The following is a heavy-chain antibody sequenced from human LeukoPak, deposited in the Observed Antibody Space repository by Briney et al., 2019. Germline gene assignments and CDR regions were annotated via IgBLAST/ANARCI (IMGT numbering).Heavy chain of an antibody. J-gene: IGHJ4*02. V-gene: IGHV3-48*03. CDR1: GFXFSSYE. D-gene: IGHD5-12*01. CDR3: ARAQWRRPDY. Sequence: PGGSLRLSCAASGFXFSSYEINWVRQAPGKGLEWVSYISSSGSTIYYADSVKGRFTISRDNAKNSLYLQMNSLRIEDTAVYYCARAQWRRPDYWGQGTLVTVSS. CDR2: ISSSGSTI.